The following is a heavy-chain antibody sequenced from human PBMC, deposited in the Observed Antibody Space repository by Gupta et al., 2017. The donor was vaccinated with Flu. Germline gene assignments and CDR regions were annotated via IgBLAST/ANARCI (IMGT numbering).Heavy chain of an antibody. CDR2: IYWNDDK. Sequence: GWVPPAPGKALEWLALIYWNDDKRYSPPLKSRLTITKDTSKNQVVLTMTNMDPVDTATYYCALSPVAGTYYYYGMDVWGQGTTVTVSS. D-gene: IGHD6-19*01. J-gene: IGHJ6*02. V-gene: IGHV2-5*01. CDR3: ALSPVAGTYYYYGMDV.